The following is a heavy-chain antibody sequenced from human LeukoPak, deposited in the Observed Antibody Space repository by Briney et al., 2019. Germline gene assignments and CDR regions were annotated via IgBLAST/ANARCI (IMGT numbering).Heavy chain of an antibody. J-gene: IGHJ4*02. V-gene: IGHV4-59*01. CDR3: ASGTYGTLFF. D-gene: IGHD1-14*01. CDR2: ISYSGST. CDR1: GGSISDYY. Sequence: PSETLPLTCTVSGGSISDYYWTWIRQPPGKGLEWIGYISYSGSTNYNPSLQSRVTMSVDSSKNQFSLQLSTVTAADTATYYCASGTYGTLFFWGQGTLVPVSS.